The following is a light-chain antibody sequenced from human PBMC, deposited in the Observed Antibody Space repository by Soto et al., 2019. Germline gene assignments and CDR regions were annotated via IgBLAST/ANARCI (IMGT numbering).Light chain of an antibody. CDR3: QQYNNRWT. CDR2: KAS. CDR1: QNIFSW. Sequence: QLTRSPSILSASVGDRVSITCRSSQNIFSWLAWYQQKPGKAPNLLIYKASTLESGVPPRFGGSGSGTEFTLTISSLQPDDFATYYCQQYNNRWTFGQGTKVDI. V-gene: IGKV1-5*03. J-gene: IGKJ1*01.